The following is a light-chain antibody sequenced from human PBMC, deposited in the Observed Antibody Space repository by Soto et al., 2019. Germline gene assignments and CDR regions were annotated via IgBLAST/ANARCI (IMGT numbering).Light chain of an antibody. CDR1: QSISSY. V-gene: IGKV1-39*01. CDR3: PTSYSTLYT. CDR2: AAS. Sequence: DIQMTQSPSSLSASVGDRVTITCRASQSISSYLNWYQQKPGKAPKLLIYAASSLQSGVPSRFSGSGSGTDFTLAINSLQPEDFTTYSCPTSYSTLYTFGHLTMVDIK. J-gene: IGKJ2*01.